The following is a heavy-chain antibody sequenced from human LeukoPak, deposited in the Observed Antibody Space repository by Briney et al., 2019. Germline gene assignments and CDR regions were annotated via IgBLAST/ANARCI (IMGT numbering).Heavy chain of an antibody. CDR3: AKVRTYYYDSSGYFDY. CDR2: ISWNSGSI. V-gene: IGHV3-9*01. D-gene: IGHD3-22*01. Sequence: GRSLRLSCAASGFTFDDYAMHWVRQAPGKGLEWVSGISWNSGSIGYADSVKGRFTISRDNAKNSLYLQMNSLGAEDTALYYCAKVRTYYYDSSGYFDYWGQGTLVTVSS. CDR1: GFTFDDYA. J-gene: IGHJ4*02.